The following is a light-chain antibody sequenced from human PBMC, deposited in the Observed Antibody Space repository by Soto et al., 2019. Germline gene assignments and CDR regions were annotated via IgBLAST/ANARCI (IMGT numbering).Light chain of an antibody. CDR3: RQYGSSPLA. CDR2: GAS. Sequence: EMGLTQSPGTLSLSPGERATLSCRASQSVSSSYLAWYQQKPGQAPRLLIYGASSRATGIPHRFSGSGSGTDFTLPISRVAPVDFAVYYCRQYGSSPLAFGGGTKVEIK. J-gene: IGKJ4*01. CDR1: QSVSSSY. V-gene: IGKV3-20*01.